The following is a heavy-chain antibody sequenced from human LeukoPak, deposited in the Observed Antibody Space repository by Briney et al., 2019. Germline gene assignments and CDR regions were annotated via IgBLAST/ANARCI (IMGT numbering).Heavy chain of an antibody. Sequence: GGSLRLSCAASGFTFSNYNMNWVRQAPGKGLEWVSSISSSSSHIYYADSVKGRFTISRDNSKNTLYLQMNSLRAEDTAVYYCARAAMVRGKVDIWGQGTMVTVSS. CDR1: GFTFSNYN. CDR3: ARAAMVRGKVDI. J-gene: IGHJ3*02. CDR2: ISSSSSHI. V-gene: IGHV3-21*01. D-gene: IGHD3-10*01.